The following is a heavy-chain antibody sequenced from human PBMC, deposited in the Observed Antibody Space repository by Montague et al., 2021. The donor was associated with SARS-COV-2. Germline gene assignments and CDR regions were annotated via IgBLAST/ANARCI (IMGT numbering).Heavy chain of an antibody. Sequence: SETLSLTCTVSGGSTSSSTYYWGWIRQPPGKGLEWIGNMYYSGSTYYNPSLKSRVTISIDTSKNQFSLKLSYVTAADTAVYYCARCVIVLQGVTKGMDVWGQGTTVTVSS. D-gene: IGHD3-10*01. CDR3: ARCVIVLQGVTKGMDV. CDR2: MYYSGST. V-gene: IGHV4-39*07. J-gene: IGHJ6*02. CDR1: GGSTSSSTYY.